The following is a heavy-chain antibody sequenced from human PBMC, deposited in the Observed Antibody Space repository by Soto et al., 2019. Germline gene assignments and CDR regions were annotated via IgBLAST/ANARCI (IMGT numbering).Heavy chain of an antibody. CDR2: INPYNGDT. Sequence: QVQVVQSGAEVKKPGASMKVSCKASGYSFTSYGISWVRQAPGQGLEWMGWINPYNGDTNYEQKLQGRVTMTTDTSTGTAYMELRSLRSDDTAVYYCARYVWSGYHDYWGQGTLVTVSS. D-gene: IGHD3-3*01. CDR3: ARYVWSGYHDY. J-gene: IGHJ4*02. V-gene: IGHV1-18*01. CDR1: GYSFTSYG.